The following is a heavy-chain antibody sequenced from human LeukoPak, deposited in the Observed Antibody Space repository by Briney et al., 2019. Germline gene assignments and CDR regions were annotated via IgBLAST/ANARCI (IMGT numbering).Heavy chain of an antibody. Sequence: SVKVSCKASGGTFSSYAISWVRQAPGQGLEWMGGIIPIFGTANYAQEFQGGVTITADESTSTAYMELSSLRSEDTAVYYCAILGYCSGGSCYSTGPWGQGTLVTVSS. D-gene: IGHD2-15*01. J-gene: IGHJ5*02. CDR1: GGTFSSYA. CDR3: AILGYCSGGSCYSTGP. V-gene: IGHV1-69*01. CDR2: IIPIFGTA.